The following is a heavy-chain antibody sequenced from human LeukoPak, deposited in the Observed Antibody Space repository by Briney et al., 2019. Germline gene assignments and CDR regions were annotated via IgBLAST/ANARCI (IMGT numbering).Heavy chain of an antibody. CDR2: INPKSGRT. CDR3: ARADFVDAGPYLIGP. D-gene: IGHD3-3*01. CDR1: GYSFTDYY. V-gene: IGHV1-2*02. Sequence: EASVKVSCKTSGYSFTDYYIHWVRQAPGQGLEWMGWINPKSGRTSSARKFQDRVTMTRDPSTSTVYMDMAWLTSDDTAIYFCARADFVDAGPYLIGPWGQGTLVTVSS. J-gene: IGHJ5*02.